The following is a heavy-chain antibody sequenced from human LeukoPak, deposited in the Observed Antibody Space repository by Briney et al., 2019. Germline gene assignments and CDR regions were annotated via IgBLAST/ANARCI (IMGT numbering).Heavy chain of an antibody. D-gene: IGHD1-26*01. CDR2: ISSSSSYI. J-gene: IGHJ4*02. CDR3: ARSPDRYRIVGALGVDY. V-gene: IGHV3-21*01. CDR1: GFTFSCYS. Sequence: KSGGSLRLSCAASGFTFSCYSMNWVRQAPGQGREWVSYISSSSSYIYYADSVKGRFTISRDNAKNSLYLQMNSLRAEDTAVYYCARSPDRYRIVGALGVDYWGRGTLVTVSS.